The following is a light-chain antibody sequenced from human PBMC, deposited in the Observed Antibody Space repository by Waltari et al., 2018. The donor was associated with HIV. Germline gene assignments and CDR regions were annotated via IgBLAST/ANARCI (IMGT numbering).Light chain of an antibody. J-gene: IGKJ4*01. Sequence: IQMTQSPSSLPASVGDRVTITCRARQSISTYLNWYQQKPGKAPKLLIYAASSLQGGVPGIASRFSGSGSGTDFTLTISSLQPEDFATYYCQQSYSTPPLTFGGGTKVEIK. CDR3: QQSYSTPPLT. CDR2: AAS. V-gene: IGKV1-39*01. CDR1: QSISTY.